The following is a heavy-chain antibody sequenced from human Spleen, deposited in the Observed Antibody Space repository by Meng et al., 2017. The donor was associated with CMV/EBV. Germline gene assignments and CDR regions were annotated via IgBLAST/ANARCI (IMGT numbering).Heavy chain of an antibody. CDR2: ISWNSGSI. CDR1: GFTFSSYA. J-gene: IGHJ4*02. V-gene: IGHV3-9*01. D-gene: IGHD6-6*01. CDR3: AKDIRSSSYNFDY. Sequence: LSLTRAASGFTFSSYAMSWVRQAPGKGLEWVSGISWNSGSIVYADSVKGRFTISRDNAKNSLYLQMNSLRAEDTALYYCAKDIRSSSYNFDYWGQGTLVTVSS.